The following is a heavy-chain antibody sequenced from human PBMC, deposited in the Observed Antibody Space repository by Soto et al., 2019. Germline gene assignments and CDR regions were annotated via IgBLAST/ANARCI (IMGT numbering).Heavy chain of an antibody. CDR3: STDRGYAYKFYDY. CDR2: IKSKTDGGAS. Sequence: GGSLRLSCAASGFAFNNAWMSLVRQSPGKGLEWVGRIKSKTDGGASDYAAPAKGRFTISRDDSKTTLYLQMNRLKTEDTDVYYCSTDRGYAYKFYDYWGQGNLVTVSS. J-gene: IGHJ4*02. V-gene: IGHV3-15*01. CDR1: GFAFNNAW. D-gene: IGHD2-15*01.